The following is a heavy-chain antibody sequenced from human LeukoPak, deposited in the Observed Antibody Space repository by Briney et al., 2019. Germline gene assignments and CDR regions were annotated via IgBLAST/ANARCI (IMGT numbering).Heavy chain of an antibody. CDR3: ARDGAADYFDY. V-gene: IGHV4-59*01. Sequence: SETLSLTCTVSGGSIRNYYRSWIRQPPGKGLEWIGHVHYSGKTNYNSSLKRRVTISVDTSKNQFSLKLSSVTAADTAVYYCARDGAADYFDYWGQGTLVTVSS. CDR2: VHYSGKT. D-gene: IGHD6-25*01. J-gene: IGHJ4*02. CDR1: GGSIRNYY.